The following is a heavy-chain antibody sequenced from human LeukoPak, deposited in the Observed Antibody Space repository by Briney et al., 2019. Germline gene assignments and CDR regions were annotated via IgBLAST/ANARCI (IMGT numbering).Heavy chain of an antibody. D-gene: IGHD3-10*01. CDR1: GGSFSGYY. J-gene: IGHJ3*02. V-gene: IGHV4-34*01. CDR3: ARDRGRRLTSRDVFDI. CDR2: INHSRST. Sequence: SETLSLTCAVYGGSFSGYYWSWIRQPPGKGLEWIGEINHSRSTNYNPFLKSRVIISVDTSKNQFSLKLSSVTAADTAVYYCARDRGRRLTSRDVFDIWGQGTMVTVSS.